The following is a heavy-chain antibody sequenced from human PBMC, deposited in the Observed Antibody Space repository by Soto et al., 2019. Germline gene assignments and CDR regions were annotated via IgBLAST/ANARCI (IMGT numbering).Heavy chain of an antibody. CDR2: INQDGSEK. V-gene: IGHV3-7*01. D-gene: IGHD3-3*01. Sequence: GGSLRLSCADSGFSFSTNWMTWVRQAPGKGLEWVANINQDGSEKYYVDSVKGRFIISRDNAENSVSLQMSSLRAEDTAVYYCAGGFGAHYWGQGALVTVSS. J-gene: IGHJ4*02. CDR3: AGGFGAHY. CDR1: GFSFSTNW.